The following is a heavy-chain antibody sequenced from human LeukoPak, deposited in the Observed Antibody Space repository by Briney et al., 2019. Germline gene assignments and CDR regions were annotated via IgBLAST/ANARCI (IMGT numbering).Heavy chain of an antibody. V-gene: IGHV4-59*01. CDR2: ISYTVTS. Sequence: SETLSLTCTVSGGSISTYYWSWIRQPPGKGLEWIGYISYTVTSNYNPSLKSRVTISVDTSKNQFSLKLSSVTAADTAVYYCAKSEDSSGYNSDAFDIWGQGTMVTVSS. CDR3: AKSEDSSGYNSDAFDI. D-gene: IGHD3-22*01. CDR1: GGSISTYY. J-gene: IGHJ3*02.